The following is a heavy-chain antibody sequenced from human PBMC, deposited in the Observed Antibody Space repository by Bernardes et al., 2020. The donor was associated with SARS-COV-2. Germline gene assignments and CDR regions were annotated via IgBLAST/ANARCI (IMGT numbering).Heavy chain of an antibody. J-gene: IGHJ4*02. CDR1: GYTFTGYY. D-gene: IGHD3-22*01. CDR3: ARDVFEVAYYYDSSGYYFFDY. V-gene: IGHV1-2*02. Sequence: ASVKVSCKASGYTFTGYYMHWVRQAPGQGLEWMGWINPNSGGTNYAQKFQGRVTMTRDTSISTAYMELSRLRSDDTAVYYCARDVFEVAYYYDSSGYYFFDYWGQGTLVTVSS. CDR2: INPNSGGT.